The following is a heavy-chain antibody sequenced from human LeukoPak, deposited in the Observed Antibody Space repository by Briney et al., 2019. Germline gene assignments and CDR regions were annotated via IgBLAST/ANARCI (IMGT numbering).Heavy chain of an antibody. V-gene: IGHV3-30*18. CDR1: VFTLSSYG. CDR3: AKDLRDDRRPYYFDS. CDR2: ISYDGSEQ. J-gene: IGHJ4*02. Sequence: GGSLILSCAASVFTLSSYGMHWVRQAPAKGMESVAVISYDGSEQYYPDSVKGRFTISRDNSKNTMYQQMNSLRTEDTAVYYCAKDLRDDRRPYYFDSWGLGTLVTVSS. D-gene: IGHD3-22*01.